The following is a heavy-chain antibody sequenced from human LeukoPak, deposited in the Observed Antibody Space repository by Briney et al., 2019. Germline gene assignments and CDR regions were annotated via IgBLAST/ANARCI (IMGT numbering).Heavy chain of an antibody. V-gene: IGHV3-48*02. CDR1: GFTFSSYS. D-gene: IGHD2-15*01. CDR2: ISSSSTI. J-gene: IGHJ4*02. CDR3: AREVARGIDY. Sequence: PGGSLRLSCAASGFTFSSYSMNWVRQAPGKGLEWVSYISSSSTIYYADSVKGRFTISRDNAKNSLYLQMNSLRDEDTAVYYCAREVARGIDYWGQGTLVTVSS.